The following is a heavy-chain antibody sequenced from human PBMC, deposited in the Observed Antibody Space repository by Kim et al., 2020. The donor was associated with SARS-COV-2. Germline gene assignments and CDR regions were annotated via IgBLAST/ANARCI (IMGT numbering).Heavy chain of an antibody. CDR3: ARPCSGGTCYFDY. V-gene: IGHV1-2*02. J-gene: IGHJ4*02. CDR2: ISPNSGGT. D-gene: IGHD2-15*01. CDR1: GYSFTDYY. Sequence: ASVKVSCKASGYSFTDYYIHWVRQAPGQGLEWMGWISPNSGGTNYAQKFQGRVTMTRDTSISTAYMELSRLRSDDTAVYYCARPCSGGTCYFDYWGQGALVTVSS.